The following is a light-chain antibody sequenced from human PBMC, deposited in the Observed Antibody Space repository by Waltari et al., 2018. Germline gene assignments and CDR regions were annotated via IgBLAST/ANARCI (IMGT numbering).Light chain of an antibody. CDR2: GAS. J-gene: IGKJ1*01. V-gene: IGKV3-20*01. Sequence: CRASQSVSHNYLAWYQQKPGQTPRLLIFGASSRATGIPDRFSGSGSGSDYTLTVSRLDPEDFAVYYCQQYGNSPPTFGQGTKAEV. CDR3: QQYGNSPPT. CDR1: QSVSHNY.